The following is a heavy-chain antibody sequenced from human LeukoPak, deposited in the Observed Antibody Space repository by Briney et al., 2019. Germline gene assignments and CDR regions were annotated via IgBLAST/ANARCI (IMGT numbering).Heavy chain of an antibody. CDR1: GDSVSSNSTA. J-gene: IGHJ3*02. CDR3: VRGGQGDGYSADEAFDI. Sequence: SQTLSLTCAISGDSVSSNSTACNWIRRSPSRGLEWLGRTYYRSKWYSDYAVSVKSRITINPDTSKNQFSLQLNSVTPEDTAVYYCVRGGQGDGYSADEAFDIWGQGTMVTVSS. V-gene: IGHV6-1*01. D-gene: IGHD5-24*01. CDR2: TYYRSKWYS.